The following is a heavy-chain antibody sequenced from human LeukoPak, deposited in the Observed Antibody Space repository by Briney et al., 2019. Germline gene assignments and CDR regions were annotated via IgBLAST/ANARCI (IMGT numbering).Heavy chain of an antibody. J-gene: IGHJ3*02. CDR1: GFTLSSYA. CDR2: ISGSGGST. V-gene: IGHV3-23*01. D-gene: IGHD3-22*01. CDR3: AKDRITMIVVEAFDI. Sequence: GGSLRPSCAASGFTLSSYAMSWVRQAPGKGLEWVSAISGSGGSTYYADSVKGRFTISRDNSKNTLYLQMNSLRAEDTAVYYCAKDRITMIVVEAFDIWGQGTMVTVSS.